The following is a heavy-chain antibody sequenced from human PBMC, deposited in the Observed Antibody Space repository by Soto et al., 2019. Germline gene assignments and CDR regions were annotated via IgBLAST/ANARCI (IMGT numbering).Heavy chain of an antibody. V-gene: IGHV3-30*03. CDR1: GFTFSNYG. CDR2: ILYDGSNK. J-gene: IGHJ4*02. CDR3: ARDTAGGLWTGQPNYFFDY. Sequence: AGGSLRLSCAASGFTFSNYGMHWVRQAPGKGLEWVAVILYDGSNKYYVDSVKGRFTISRDNSKNTLDLQMNSLRAEDTAVYYCARDTAGGLWTGQPNYFFDYWGQGTLVTVSS. D-gene: IGHD3-3*01.